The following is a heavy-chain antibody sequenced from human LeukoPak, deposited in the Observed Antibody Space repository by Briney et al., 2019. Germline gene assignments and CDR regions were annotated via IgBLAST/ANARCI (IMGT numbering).Heavy chain of an antibody. CDR2: INPSGGST. CDR3: AREWDIYSPEAGATNGHPHFDY. J-gene: IGHJ4*02. CDR1: GYTFTSYY. Sequence: ASVKVSCKASGYTFTSYYMHWVRQAPGQGLEWMGIINPSGGSTSYARKFQGRVTMTRDTSTSTVYMELSSLRSEDTAVYYCAREWDIYSPEAGATNGHPHFDYWGQGTLVTVSS. V-gene: IGHV1-46*01. D-gene: IGHD2-15*01.